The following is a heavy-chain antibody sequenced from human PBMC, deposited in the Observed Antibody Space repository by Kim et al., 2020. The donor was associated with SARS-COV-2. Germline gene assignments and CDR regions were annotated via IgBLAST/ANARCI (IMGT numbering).Heavy chain of an antibody. CDR1: GGSISSSSYY. D-gene: IGHD3-9*01. CDR3: ARHIFRRYDILTGYRTGWFDP. CDR2: IYYSGST. Sequence: SETLSLTCTVSGGSISSSSYYWGWIRQPPGKGLEWIGSIYYSGSTYYNPSLKSRVTISVDTSKNQFSLKLSSVTAADTAVYYCARHIFRRYDILTGYRTGWFDPWGQGTLVTVSS. J-gene: IGHJ5*02. V-gene: IGHV4-39*01.